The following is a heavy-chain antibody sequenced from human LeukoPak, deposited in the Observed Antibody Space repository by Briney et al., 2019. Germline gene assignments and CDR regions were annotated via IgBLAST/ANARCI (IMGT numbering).Heavy chain of an antibody. Sequence: ASVKVSCKASGYTFTSYYMHWVRRAPGQGLEWMGIINLSGGTTYYAQKFQGRVTMTNDMSTSTVYMELSGLTSDDTAVYYCARDSHCSDDNCYEYFPHWGQGTLVTVSS. CDR1: GYTFTSYY. CDR2: INLSGGTT. J-gene: IGHJ1*01. D-gene: IGHD2-15*01. V-gene: IGHV1-46*01. CDR3: ARDSHCSDDNCYEYFPH.